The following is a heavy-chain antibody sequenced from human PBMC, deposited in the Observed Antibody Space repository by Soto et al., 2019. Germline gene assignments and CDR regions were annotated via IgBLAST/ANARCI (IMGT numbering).Heavy chain of an antibody. CDR2: INHSGST. D-gene: IGHD6-13*01. CDR1: GGSFSGYY. CDR3: ARDFRQLDYYFDY. V-gene: IGHV4-34*01. Sequence: PSETLSLTCAVYGGSFSGYYWSWIRQPPGKGLEWIGEINHSGSTNYNPSLKSRVTISVDTSKNQFSLKLSSVTAADTAVYYCARDFRQLDYYFDYWGQGTLVTVSS. J-gene: IGHJ4*02.